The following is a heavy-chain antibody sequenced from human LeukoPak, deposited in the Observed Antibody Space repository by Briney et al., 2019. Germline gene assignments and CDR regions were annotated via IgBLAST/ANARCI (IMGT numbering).Heavy chain of an antibody. J-gene: IGHJ4*02. V-gene: IGHV3-66*01. Sequence: GGSLRPSCAASGFTVSNNYMTWVRQAPGKGLEWVSVIYGGGSTYYADSVKGRFTISRDNSKNTLYLQMNSLRAEDTAVYYCAREIGNYAYFDYWGQGTLVTVSS. D-gene: IGHD1-7*01. CDR3: AREIGNYAYFDY. CDR2: IYGGGST. CDR1: GFTVSNNY.